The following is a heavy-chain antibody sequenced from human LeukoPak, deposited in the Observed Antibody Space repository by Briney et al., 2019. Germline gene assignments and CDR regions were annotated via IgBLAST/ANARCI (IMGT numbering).Heavy chain of an antibody. V-gene: IGHV3-7*01. Sequence: GGSLRLSCAASGFTYSSYWMSWVSEAPGKGLECVANIKQDGSEKYYVDSVKGRFTISRDNAKNSLYLQMNSLRAEDTAVYYCARLGSGWADAFDIWGQGTMVTVSS. CDR1: GFTYSSYW. D-gene: IGHD6-19*01. J-gene: IGHJ3*02. CDR2: IKQDGSEK. CDR3: ARLGSGWADAFDI.